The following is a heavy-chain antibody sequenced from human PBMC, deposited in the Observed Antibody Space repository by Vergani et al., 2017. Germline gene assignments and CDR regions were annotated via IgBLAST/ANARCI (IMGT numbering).Heavy chain of an antibody. D-gene: IGHD3-22*01. CDR2: IYTSGST. CDR1: GGSISSGSYY. J-gene: IGHJ4*02. Sequence: QVQLQESGPGLVKPSQTLSLTCTVSGGSISSGSYYWSWIRQPAGKGLEWIGRIYTSGSTNYNPSLKSRVTISVDTSKNQFSLKLSSVTAADTAVYYCASTNYYDSSGPQGYWGQGTLVTVSS. CDR3: ASTNYYDSSGPQGY. V-gene: IGHV4-61*02.